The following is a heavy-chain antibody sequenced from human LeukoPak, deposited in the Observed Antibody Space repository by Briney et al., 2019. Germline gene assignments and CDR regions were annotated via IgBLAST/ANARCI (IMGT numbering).Heavy chain of an antibody. D-gene: IGHD2-8*01. CDR2: ISAYNGNT. CDR1: GYTFTSYG. J-gene: IGHJ4*02. Sequence: ASVKVSCKASGYTFTSYGISWVRQAPGQGLEWMGWISAYNGNTNYAQKLQGRVTMTTDTSTSTAYMELRSLRSDDTAVYYCAREDCTNGVCYPPFGYWGQGTLVSVSS. V-gene: IGHV1-18*01. CDR3: AREDCTNGVCYPPFGY.